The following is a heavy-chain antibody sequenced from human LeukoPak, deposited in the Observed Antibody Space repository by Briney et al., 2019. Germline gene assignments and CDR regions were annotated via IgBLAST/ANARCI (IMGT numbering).Heavy chain of an antibody. Sequence: SETLSLTCTVSGGSISSSSYYWGWIRQPPGKGLEWIGSIYYSGSTYYNPSLKSRVTISVDTSKNQFSLKLSSVTAADTAVYYCASLGIAAAGRALDYRGQGTLVTVSS. CDR2: IYYSGST. CDR3: ASLGIAAAGRALDY. J-gene: IGHJ4*02. D-gene: IGHD6-13*01. CDR1: GGSISSSSYY. V-gene: IGHV4-39*01.